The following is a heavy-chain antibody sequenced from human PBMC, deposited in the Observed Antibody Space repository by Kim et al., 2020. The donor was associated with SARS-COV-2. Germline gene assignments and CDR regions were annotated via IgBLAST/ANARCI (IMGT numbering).Heavy chain of an antibody. CDR1: GFSFSNHW. Sequence: GGSLRLSCAASGFSFSNHWMHWVRQGPGKELLWVSRITSDGSSTLYADSVRGRFIISRDNSRNTLYLQMDRLTVEDTALYYCASRGSGSSFESWGQGTLVTVSS. V-gene: IGHV3-74*03. D-gene: IGHD6-6*01. J-gene: IGHJ4*02. CDR3: ASRGSGSSFES. CDR2: ITSDGSST.